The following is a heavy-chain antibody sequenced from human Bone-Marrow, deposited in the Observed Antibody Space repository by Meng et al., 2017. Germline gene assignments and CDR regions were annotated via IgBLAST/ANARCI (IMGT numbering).Heavy chain of an antibody. CDR1: GGSISSGSHY. CDR2: IYTSGST. J-gene: IGHJ1*01. V-gene: IGHV4-61*02. Sequence: SETLSLTCTVSGGSISSGSHYWSWIRPPAGKGLEWIGRIYTSGSTNYNSSLKSRVTISVDTSKNQFSLKLSSVTAADTAVYYCASAAAEFAEYFQHWGQGTLVTVSS. D-gene: IGHD6-13*01. CDR3: ASAAAEFAEYFQH.